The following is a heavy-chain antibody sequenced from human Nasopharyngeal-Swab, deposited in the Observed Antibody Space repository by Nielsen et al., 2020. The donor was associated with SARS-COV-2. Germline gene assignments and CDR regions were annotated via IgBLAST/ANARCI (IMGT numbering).Heavy chain of an antibody. D-gene: IGHD2-2*01. V-gene: IGHV3-30*02. J-gene: IGHJ3*02. CDR3: AKDMTAKYCSSTSCQREDAFDI. CDR1: GFTFSSYG. CDR2: IRYDGSNK. Sequence: GESLKISCAASGFTFSSYGMHWVRQAPGKGLEWVAFIRYDGSNKYYADSVKGRFTISRDNSKNTLYLQMNSLRAEDTAVYYCAKDMTAKYCSSTSCQREDAFDIWGQGTIVPVSS.